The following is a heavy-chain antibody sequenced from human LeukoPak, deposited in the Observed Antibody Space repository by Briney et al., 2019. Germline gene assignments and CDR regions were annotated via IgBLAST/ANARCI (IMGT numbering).Heavy chain of an antibody. D-gene: IGHD6-19*01. Sequence: GGSLRLSCAASGFTFSSYAMHWVRQAPGKGLEWVAVISYDGSNKYYADSVKGRFTISRDNSKNTLYLQMNSLRAEDTAVYYCERGSIAVAVGKYYFDYWGQGALVTVSS. V-gene: IGHV3-30*04. CDR2: ISYDGSNK. J-gene: IGHJ4*02. CDR3: ERGSIAVAVGKYYFDY. CDR1: GFTFSSYA.